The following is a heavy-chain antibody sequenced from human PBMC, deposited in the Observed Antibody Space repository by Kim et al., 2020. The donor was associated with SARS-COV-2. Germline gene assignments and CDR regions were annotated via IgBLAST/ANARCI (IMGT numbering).Heavy chain of an antibody. J-gene: IGHJ5*02. CDR1: GFTFSDYY. D-gene: IGHD3-9*01. CDR3: ARDLRYYDILNRFDP. V-gene: IGHV3-11*01. Sequence: GGSLRLSCAASGFTFSDYYMSWIRQAPGKGLEWVSYISSSGSTIYYADSVKGRFTISRDNAKNSLYLQMNSLRAEDTAVYYCARDLRYYDILNRFDPWGQGTLVTVSS. CDR2: ISSSGSTI.